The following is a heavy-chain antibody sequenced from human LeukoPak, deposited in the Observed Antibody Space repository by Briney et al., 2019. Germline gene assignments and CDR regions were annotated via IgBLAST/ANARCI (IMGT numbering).Heavy chain of an antibody. J-gene: IGHJ4*02. Sequence: PGGSLRLSCAASGFTFSTHWMHWVRQAPGKGLVWVSRINSDGSSTAYADSVKGRFTISRDNAKNMLYLQMNSLRAEDTAVYYCAKGDPGYSSSWYAYWGQGTLVTVSS. D-gene: IGHD6-13*01. CDR3: AKGDPGYSSSWYAY. CDR1: GFTFSTHW. CDR2: INSDGSST. V-gene: IGHV3-74*01.